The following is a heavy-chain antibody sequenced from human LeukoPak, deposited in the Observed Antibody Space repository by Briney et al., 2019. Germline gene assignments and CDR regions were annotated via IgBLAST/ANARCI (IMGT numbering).Heavy chain of an antibody. J-gene: IGHJ6*02. CDR1: GGSISGYY. V-gene: IGHV4-59*01. Sequence: SETLSLTCTVSGGSISGYYWSWIRQPPGKGLEWIGYIYDTGSTNYNPSLKSRVTISVDTSKNQFSLKLSSVTAADTAVYYCARGGSGYDSFYYYGMDVWGQGTTVTVSS. CDR2: IYDTGST. CDR3: ARGGSGYDSFYYYGMDV. D-gene: IGHD5-12*01.